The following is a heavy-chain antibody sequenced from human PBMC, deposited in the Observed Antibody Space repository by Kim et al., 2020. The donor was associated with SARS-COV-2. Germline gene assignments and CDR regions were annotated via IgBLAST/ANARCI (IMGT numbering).Heavy chain of an antibody. CDR2: ISSDGSNK. CDR3: TIDSH. V-gene: IGHV3-30*03. CDR1: GFTFSAYG. J-gene: IGHJ4*02. Sequence: GGSLRLSCAASGFTFSAYGIHLVRQAPGKGLEWVAVISSDGSNKYYADSVNGRFTISRDNSRTTLYLQMNSLRAEDTAVYYCTIDSHWGQGTLVTVSS.